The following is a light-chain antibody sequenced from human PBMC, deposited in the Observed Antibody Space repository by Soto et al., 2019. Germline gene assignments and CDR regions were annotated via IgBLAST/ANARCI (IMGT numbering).Light chain of an antibody. Sequence: DIQLTQSPSTLSASVGERVPLTCRASQSIGRFLAWYQHQPGKAPKLLIYDASTLESGVPSRFSGTGSGTEFTFSITSLQPEDFGTYYCQQCYMGWTFGQGTKVDIK. CDR1: QSIGRF. J-gene: IGKJ1*01. V-gene: IGKV1-5*01. CDR2: DAS. CDR3: QQCYMGWT.